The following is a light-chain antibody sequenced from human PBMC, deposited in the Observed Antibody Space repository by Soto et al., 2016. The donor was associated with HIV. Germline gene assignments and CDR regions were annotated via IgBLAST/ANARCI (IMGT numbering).Light chain of an antibody. CDR2: TAS. CDR1: QDISNS. V-gene: IGKV1-NL1*01. CDR3: HQYYSVPT. Sequence: DIQMTQSPSSLFASVGDRVTVTCRASQDISNSLAWYQQKPGKAPKILLYTASLLASGVPSRFSGSGSGTDYSLTISSLQPEDFATYYCHQYYSVPTFGPGTQAEIK. J-gene: IGKJ1*01.